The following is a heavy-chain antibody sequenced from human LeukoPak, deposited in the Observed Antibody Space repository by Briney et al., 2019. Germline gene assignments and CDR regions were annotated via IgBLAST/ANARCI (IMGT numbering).Heavy chain of an antibody. CDR3: ASRIAARPHPKYYYYGMDV. CDR1: EGTFSSYA. Sequence: SVKVSCKASEGTFSSYAISWVRQAPGQGLEWMGGIIPIFGTANYAQKFQGRVTITADESTSTAYMELSSLRSEDTAVYYCASRIAARPHPKYYYYGMDVWGQGTTVTVSS. V-gene: IGHV1-69*13. CDR2: IIPIFGTA. D-gene: IGHD6-6*01. J-gene: IGHJ6*02.